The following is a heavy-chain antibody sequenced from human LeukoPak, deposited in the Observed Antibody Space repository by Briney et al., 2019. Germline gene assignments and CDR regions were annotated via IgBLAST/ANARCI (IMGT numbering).Heavy chain of an antibody. CDR1: GYTFTSYY. D-gene: IGHD2-15*01. CDR2: INPSGGST. Sequence: ASVKVSCKASGYTFTSYYMHWVRQAPGQGLEWMGIINPSGGSTSYAQKFQGRVTMTRDMSTSTVYMELSSLRSEDTAVYYCARRGGAGSYYYYYYYMDVWGKGTTVTVSS. CDR3: ARRGGAGSYYYYYYYMDV. V-gene: IGHV1-46*01. J-gene: IGHJ6*03.